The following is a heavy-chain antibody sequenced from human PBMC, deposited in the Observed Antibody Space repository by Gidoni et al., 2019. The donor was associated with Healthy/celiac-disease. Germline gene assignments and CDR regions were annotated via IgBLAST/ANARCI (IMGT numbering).Heavy chain of an antibody. V-gene: IGHV1-58*02. D-gene: IGHD6-13*01. Sequence: QMQLVQSGPEVKKPGTSVKVSCKASGFTFPSYAMQWVRQARGQRLEWIGWIVVGSGNTNYAQKFQERVTITRDMSTSTAYMELSSLRSEDTAVYYCAADSPGIAAAGRENYYYYYGMDVWGQGTTVTVSS. J-gene: IGHJ6*02. CDR3: AADSPGIAAAGRENYYYYYGMDV. CDR2: IVVGSGNT. CDR1: GFTFPSYA.